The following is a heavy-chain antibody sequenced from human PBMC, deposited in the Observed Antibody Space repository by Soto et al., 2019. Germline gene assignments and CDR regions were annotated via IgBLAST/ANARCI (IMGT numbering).Heavy chain of an antibody. V-gene: IGHV1-18*01. CDR2: ISAYNGNT. CDR3: ARVTGMTSEGSLFAY. J-gene: IGHJ4*02. CDR1: DYTFTSYG. Sequence: QVQLVQSGAEVKKPGASVKVSCKASDYTFTSYGINWVRQAPGQGLEWMGWISAYNGNTNYAQNLQGRVTMTTDTSPTTAYMELRSLRSDDTAVYYCARVTGMTSEGSLFAYWGQGTLVTVSS. D-gene: IGHD1-20*01.